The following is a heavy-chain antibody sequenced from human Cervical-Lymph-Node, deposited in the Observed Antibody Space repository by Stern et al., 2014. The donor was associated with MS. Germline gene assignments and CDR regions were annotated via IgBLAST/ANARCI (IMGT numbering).Heavy chain of an antibody. J-gene: IGHJ4*02. D-gene: IGHD3-10*01. CDR3: ARATWFGEQAFDY. CDR1: GGSISSGDHY. CDR2: ISNNGNS. Sequence: VQLVESGVGLVKPSQTLSLTCAVSGGSISSGDHYWSWFRQPPGKGLEGIGYISNNGNSFHNPSLKSRVTISKDTSRNQFSLKLSSVSAADTAVYYCARATWFGEQAFDYWGQGTLVTVSS. V-gene: IGHV4-30-4*01.